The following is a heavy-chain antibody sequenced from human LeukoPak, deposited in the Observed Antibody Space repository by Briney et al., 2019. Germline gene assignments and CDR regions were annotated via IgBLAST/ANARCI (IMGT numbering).Heavy chain of an antibody. D-gene: IGHD6-19*01. V-gene: IGHV3-15*07. CDR3: TTKKIAVAGPKVDY. CDR2: IKSKTDGGTT. CDR1: GFSFSNAW. J-gene: IGHJ4*02. Sequence: GGSLRLSCATSGFSFSNAWMNWVRQAPGKGLEWVGRIKSKTDGGTTDYAAPVKGRFTISRDDSKNTLYLQMNSLKTEDTAVYYCTTKKIAVAGPKVDYWGQGTLVTVS.